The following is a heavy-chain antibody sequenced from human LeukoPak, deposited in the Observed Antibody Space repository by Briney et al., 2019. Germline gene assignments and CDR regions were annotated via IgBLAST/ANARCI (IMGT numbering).Heavy chain of an antibody. CDR1: GFTFSSYA. Sequence: PGGSLRLSCAASGFTFSSYAMSWVRQAPGKGLEWVSAISGSGGSTYYADSVKGRFTISRDNSKNTLYLQMNSLRAEDTAVYYCAKGSGIVVVPAEFDYWGQGTLVTVSS. CDR3: AKGSGIVVVPAEFDY. D-gene: IGHD2-2*01. J-gene: IGHJ4*02. CDR2: ISGSGGST. V-gene: IGHV3-23*01.